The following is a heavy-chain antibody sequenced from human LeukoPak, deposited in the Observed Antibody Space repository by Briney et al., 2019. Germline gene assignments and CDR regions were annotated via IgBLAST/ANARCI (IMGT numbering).Heavy chain of an antibody. CDR2: INHSGST. Sequence: SETLSLTCPVYGGSFSGYYWSWIRQPPGTGLEWIGEINHSGSTNYNPSLKSRVTISVDTSKNQFSLKLSSVTAADTAVYYCASPPAYCSSTSCPLGYYMDVWGKGTTVTISS. V-gene: IGHV4-34*01. CDR1: GGSFSGYY. CDR3: ASPPAYCSSTSCPLGYYMDV. D-gene: IGHD2-2*01. J-gene: IGHJ6*03.